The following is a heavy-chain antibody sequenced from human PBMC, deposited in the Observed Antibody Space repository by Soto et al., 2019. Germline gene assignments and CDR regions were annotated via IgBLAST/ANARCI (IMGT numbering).Heavy chain of an antibody. V-gene: IGHV3-74*01. CDR1: GFTFSSYW. D-gene: IGHD3-3*01. CDR3: ARGTI. Sequence: EVQVVESGGGLVQPGGSLRLSCVVSGFTFSSYWMHWVRQAPGKGLVCVPWINGDGSRTEYADSVKGRFTISRDNAKNMLYLQMNSLRAEDTAVYYCARGTIRGQGTLVTVSS. CDR2: INGDGSRT. J-gene: IGHJ4*02.